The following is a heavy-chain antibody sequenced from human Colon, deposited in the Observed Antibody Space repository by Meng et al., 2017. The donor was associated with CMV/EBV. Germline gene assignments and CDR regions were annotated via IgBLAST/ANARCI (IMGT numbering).Heavy chain of an antibody. CDR3: ARAAEPPFAVLPAAITTYYGLDV. CDR2: VSYSGNT. Sequence: WVRQAPGKGLEWVGYVSYSGNTNYNPSLESRVTISVDTSKKQFSLSLSSVTAADTAVYYCARAAEPPFAVLPAAITTYYGLDVWGQGTTVTVSS. D-gene: IGHD2-2*02. V-gene: IGHV4-59*01. J-gene: IGHJ6*02.